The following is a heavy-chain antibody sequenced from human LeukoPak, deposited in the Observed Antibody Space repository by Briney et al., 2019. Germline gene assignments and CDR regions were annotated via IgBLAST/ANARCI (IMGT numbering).Heavy chain of an antibody. J-gene: IGHJ4*02. D-gene: IGHD5-12*01. CDR1: GFSFSSYA. V-gene: IGHV3-23*01. CDR3: ARGPSGYHNT. CDR2: ISGSDGST. Sequence: HPGGSLRLSCAASGFSFSSYAMSWVRQAPGKGLEWVSGISGSDGSTYYADSVKGRFTISRDNAKNSLYLQMNSLRAEDTAVYYCARGPSGYHNTGGQGTLVTVSS.